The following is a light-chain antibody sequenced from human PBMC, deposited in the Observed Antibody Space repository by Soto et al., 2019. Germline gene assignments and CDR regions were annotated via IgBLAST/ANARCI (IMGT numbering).Light chain of an antibody. CDR2: DVI. Sequence: QSVLTQPPSASGSPGQSVTISCTGTSSDVGGYNSVSWFQQHPGKAPKLIIYDVIKRPSGVPGRFSGSKSGNTASLTVSGLQAEDEADYYCSSFGGSDNVLFGGGTKRTVL. CDR3: SSFGGSDNVL. V-gene: IGLV2-8*01. CDR1: SSDVGGYNS. J-gene: IGLJ2*01.